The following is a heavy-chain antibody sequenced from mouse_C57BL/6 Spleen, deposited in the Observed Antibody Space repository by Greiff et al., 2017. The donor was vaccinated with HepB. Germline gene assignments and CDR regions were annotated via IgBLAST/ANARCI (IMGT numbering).Heavy chain of an antibody. CDR2: IYPSDSET. CDR3: ARLGLRHFAY. V-gene: IGHV1-61*01. CDR1: GYTFTSYW. Sequence: QVQLQQSGAELVRPGSSVKLSCKASGYTFTSYWMDWVKQRPGQGLEWIGNIYPSDSETHYNQKFKDKATLTVDKSSSTAYMQLSSLTSEDSAVYYCARLGLRHFAYWGQGTLVTVSA. J-gene: IGHJ3*01. D-gene: IGHD2-4*01.